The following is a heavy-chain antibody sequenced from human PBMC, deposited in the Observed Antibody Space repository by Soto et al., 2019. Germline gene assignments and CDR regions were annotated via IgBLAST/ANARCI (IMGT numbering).Heavy chain of an antibody. J-gene: IGHJ4*02. CDR1: GFSFSSYA. V-gene: IGHV3-23*01. D-gene: IGHD2-2*01. Sequence: XGSLRLICAASGFSFSSYAMSWVCQAPGKGLEWVSAISGSVGSTYYADSVKGRFTISRDNSKNTLYLQMNSLRAEDTAVYYCANDSPGPAPPGWGQGTLVTF. CDR2: ISGSVGST. CDR3: ANDSPGPAPPG.